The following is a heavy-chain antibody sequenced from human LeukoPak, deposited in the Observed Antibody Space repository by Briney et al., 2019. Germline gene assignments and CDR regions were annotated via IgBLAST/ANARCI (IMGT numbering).Heavy chain of an antibody. D-gene: IGHD3-10*01. CDR3: ARAYYYGSESYGLDY. CDR1: GGSISDYS. V-gene: IGHV4-59*01. CDR2: IYYSGSA. J-gene: IGHJ4*02. Sequence: SETLSLTCTVSGGSISDYSWSWIRQPPGKGLEWIGNIYYSGSANHNPSLKSRVTISRDTSKNQFSLKLTSVTAADTAVYYCARAYYYGSESYGLDYWGQGTLVTVSS.